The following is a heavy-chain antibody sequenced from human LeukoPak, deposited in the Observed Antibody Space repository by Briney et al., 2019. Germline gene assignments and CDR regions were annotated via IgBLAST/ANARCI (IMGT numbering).Heavy chain of an antibody. CDR3: AREFNRFAAWFDP. V-gene: IGHV1-2*02. J-gene: IGHJ5*02. D-gene: IGHD3-10*01. Sequence: ASVKVSCKASGYTFIGYYMHWVRQAPGQGLEWMGWINPNSGGTNYAQKFQGRVTMTRDTSISTAYMELSRLRSDDTAVYYCAREFNRFAAWFDPWGQGTLVTVSS. CDR2: INPNSGGT. CDR1: GYTFIGYY.